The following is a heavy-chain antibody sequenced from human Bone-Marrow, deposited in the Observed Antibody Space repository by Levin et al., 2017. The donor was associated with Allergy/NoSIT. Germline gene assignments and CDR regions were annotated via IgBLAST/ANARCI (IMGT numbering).Heavy chain of an antibody. CDR1: GFSFSSYE. D-gene: IGHD1-1*01. CDR2: ISSRNTTM. Sequence: GGSLRLSCAASGFSFSSYEMNWVRQAPGKGLEWVSYISSRNTTMYYADSVKGRFTISRDNAENSLYQQMNSLRAEDTAVYYCATSYVGATGYFDYWGHGTLVTVSS. V-gene: IGHV3-48*03. J-gene: IGHJ4*01. CDR3: ATSYVGATGYFDY.